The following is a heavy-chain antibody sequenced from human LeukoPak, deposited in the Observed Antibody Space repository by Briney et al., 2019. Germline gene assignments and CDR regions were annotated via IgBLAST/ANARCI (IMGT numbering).Heavy chain of an antibody. CDR1: GYTFTGYY. D-gene: IGHD3-22*01. CDR3: ARETYYYDSSGYFNY. Sequence: ASVKVSCKASGYTFTGYYMHWVRQAPGQGLEWMGWINPNSGGTNYAQKLQGRVTMTTDTSTSTAYMELRSLRSDDTAVYYCARETYYYDSSGYFNYWGQGTLVTVSS. CDR2: INPNSGGT. V-gene: IGHV1-2*02. J-gene: IGHJ4*02.